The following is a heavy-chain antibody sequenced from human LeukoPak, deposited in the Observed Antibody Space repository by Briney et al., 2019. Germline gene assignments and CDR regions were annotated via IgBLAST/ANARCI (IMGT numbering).Heavy chain of an antibody. D-gene: IGHD3-9*01. CDR1: GGSFSGYY. CDR3: ASHHVLRYFDWKRGAFDY. CDR2: INHSGST. V-gene: IGHV4-34*01. J-gene: IGHJ4*02. Sequence: SETLSLTCAVYGGSFSGYYWSWIRQPPGKGLEWIGEINHSGSTNYNPSLKSRVTISVDTSKNQFSLKLSSVTAADTAVYYCASHHVLRYFDWKRGAFDYWGQGTLVTVSS.